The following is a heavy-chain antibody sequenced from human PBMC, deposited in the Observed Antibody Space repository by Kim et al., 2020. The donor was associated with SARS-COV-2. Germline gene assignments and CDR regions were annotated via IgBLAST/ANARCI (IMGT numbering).Heavy chain of an antibody. CDR1: GYTFTSYA. V-gene: IGHV7-4-1*02. CDR2: INTNTGNP. CDR3: ARNPGIAVAGTYYYYYYGMDV. D-gene: IGHD6-19*01. Sequence: ASVKVSCKASGYTFTSYAMNWVRQAPGQGLEWMGWINTNTGNPTYAQGFTGRFVFSLDTSVSTAYLQISSLKAEDTAVYYCARNPGIAVAGTYYYYYYGMDVWGQGTTVTVSS. J-gene: IGHJ6*02.